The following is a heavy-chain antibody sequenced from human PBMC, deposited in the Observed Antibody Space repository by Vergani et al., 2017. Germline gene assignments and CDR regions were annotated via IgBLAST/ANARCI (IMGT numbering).Heavy chain of an antibody. V-gene: IGHV1-69*02. CDR1: GGTFSSYT. J-gene: IGHJ6*02. CDR3: ARAVVVPAAIESSWDYYYYGMDV. CDR2: IIPILGIA. Sequence: QVQLVQSGAEVKKPGSSVKVSCKASGGTFSSYTISWVRQAPGQGLEWMGRIIPILGIANYAQKFQGRVTITADKSTSTAYMERSSLRSEDTAVYYCARAVVVPAAIESSWDYYYYGMDVWGQGTTVTVSS. D-gene: IGHD2-2*01.